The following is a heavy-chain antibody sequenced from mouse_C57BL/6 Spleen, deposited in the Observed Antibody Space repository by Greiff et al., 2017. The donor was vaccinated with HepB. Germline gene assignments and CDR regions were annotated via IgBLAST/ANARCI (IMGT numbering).Heavy chain of an antibody. J-gene: IGHJ4*01. Sequence: EVQVVESGGGLVQPGGSLKLSCAASGFTFSDYGMAWVRQAPRKGPEWVAFISNLAYSIYYADTVTGRFTISRENAKNTLYLEMSSLRSEDTAMYYCARQNYGSSYEGYAMDYWGQGTSVTVSS. CDR3: ARQNYGSSYEGYAMDY. CDR1: GFTFSDYG. V-gene: IGHV5-15*01. D-gene: IGHD1-1*01. CDR2: ISNLAYSI.